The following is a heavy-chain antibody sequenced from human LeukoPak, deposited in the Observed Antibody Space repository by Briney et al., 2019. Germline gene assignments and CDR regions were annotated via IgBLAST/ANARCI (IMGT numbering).Heavy chain of an antibody. Sequence: SETLSLTCTVSGGSINSYYWSWIRQPPGKGLEWIGYIYYSGSTNYNPSLKSRVTISVDTSKNHFSLKLSSVTAADTAVYYCARAEQYYGSGSYSNWFDPWGQGTLVTVSS. J-gene: IGHJ5*02. CDR3: ARAEQYYGSGSYSNWFDP. V-gene: IGHV4-59*01. CDR1: GGSINSYY. D-gene: IGHD3-10*01. CDR2: IYYSGST.